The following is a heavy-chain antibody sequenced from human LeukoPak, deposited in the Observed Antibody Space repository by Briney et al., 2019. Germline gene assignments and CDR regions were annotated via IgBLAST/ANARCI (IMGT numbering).Heavy chain of an antibody. CDR2: INPNSGGT. V-gene: IGHV1-2*06. D-gene: IGHD3-22*01. J-gene: IGHJ6*04. CDR3: ATHHYDSSGQPEDV. Sequence: ASVTVSCKAPGYTFTGYYMHWVRQAPGQGLEWMGRINPNSGGTNYAQKFQGRVTMARDTSISTAYMELSRLRSDDTAVYYCATHHYDSSGQPEDVWGKGTTVTVSS. CDR1: GYTFTGYY.